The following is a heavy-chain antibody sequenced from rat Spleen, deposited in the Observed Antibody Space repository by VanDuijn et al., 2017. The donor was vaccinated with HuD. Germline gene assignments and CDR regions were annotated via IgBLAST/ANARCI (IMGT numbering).Heavy chain of an antibody. CDR3: FLSGEGY. CDR1: GFSLTSYH. Sequence: QVQLKESGPGLEQPSQTLSLTCTVSGFSLTSYHVSWVRQPPGKGLEWMGIIWSGGGTTYNSLLNSRLSISRDTSKSQVFLTMNSLQTDDTAVYYCFLSGEGYWGQGVMVTVSS. J-gene: IGHJ2*01. CDR2: IWSGGGT. D-gene: IGHD1-1*01. V-gene: IGHV2-43*01.